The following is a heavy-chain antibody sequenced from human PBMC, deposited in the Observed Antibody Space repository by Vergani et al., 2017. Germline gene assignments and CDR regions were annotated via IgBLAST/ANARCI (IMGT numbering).Heavy chain of an antibody. CDR1: GFTFSDHY. CDR3: ARMLRYCGWLFFDY. CDR2: TRNKANSYTT. D-gene: IGHD3-9*01. J-gene: IGHJ4*02. Sequence: EVQLVESGGGLVQPGGSLRLSCAASGFTFSDHYMDWVRQAPGKGLEWVGLTRNKANSYTTEYAACVKGRFTISRDDSKNSLYLQMNSLKTEDTAVYYCARMLRYCGWLFFDYWGQGTLVTVSS. V-gene: IGHV3-72*01.